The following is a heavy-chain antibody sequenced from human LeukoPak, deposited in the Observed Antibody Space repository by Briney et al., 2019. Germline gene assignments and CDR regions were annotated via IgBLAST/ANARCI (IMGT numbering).Heavy chain of an antibody. J-gene: IGHJ5*02. Sequence: SVKVSCKASGGTFSSYAISWVRQAPGQGLEWMGRIIPIFGTANYAQKFQGRVTITTDESTSTAYMELSSLRSEDTAVYYYAITYCGGDCYSGGNWFDPWGQGTLVTVSS. V-gene: IGHV1-69*05. D-gene: IGHD2-21*02. CDR3: AITYCGGDCYSGGNWFDP. CDR1: GGTFSSYA. CDR2: IIPIFGTA.